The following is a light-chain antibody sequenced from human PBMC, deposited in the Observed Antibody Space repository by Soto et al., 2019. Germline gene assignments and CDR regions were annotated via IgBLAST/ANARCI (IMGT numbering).Light chain of an antibody. CDR3: AAYTTSITLV. Sequence: QSALTQPASVSGSPGQSITISCAGTSGDVGAFDYVSWYQHNPGKVPKLMIYDVSDRPSGVSTRFSGSKSANMASLTISGLQADDEADYYCAAYTTSITLVFGGGTKLTVL. V-gene: IGLV2-14*03. CDR2: DVS. J-gene: IGLJ3*02. CDR1: SGDVGAFDY.